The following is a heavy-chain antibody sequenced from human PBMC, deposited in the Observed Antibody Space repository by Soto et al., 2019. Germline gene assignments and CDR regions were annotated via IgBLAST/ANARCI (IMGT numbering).Heavy chain of an antibody. D-gene: IGHD1-1*01. V-gene: IGHV1-3*01. Sequence: QVQLVQSGAEVKKPGASVKVSCKASGYTFTSYAMHWVRQAPGQRLEWMGWINAGNGNTKYSQKFQGRVTITRDTSASTAYMELSSQRSEDTAVYYCRGTRYYGMDVWGQGTTVTVSS. CDR1: GYTFTSYA. J-gene: IGHJ6*02. CDR3: RGTRYYGMDV. CDR2: INAGNGNT.